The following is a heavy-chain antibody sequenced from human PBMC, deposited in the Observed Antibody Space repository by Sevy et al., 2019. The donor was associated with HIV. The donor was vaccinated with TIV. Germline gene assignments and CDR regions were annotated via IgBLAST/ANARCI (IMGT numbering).Heavy chain of an antibody. CDR1: GFIFYNYA. J-gene: IGHJ3*02. CDR2: IFRSGDTT. Sequence: GGSLRLSCAASGFIFYNYAMNWVRQAPGKGLEWVSTIFRSGDTTYYADSVKGRFTISRDNSKNTLYLQMNSLRTEDTALYYCAGASYDSGGSFDAFDIWGQGTMVTVSS. CDR3: AGASYDSGGSFDAFDI. D-gene: IGHD3-22*01. V-gene: IGHV3-23*01.